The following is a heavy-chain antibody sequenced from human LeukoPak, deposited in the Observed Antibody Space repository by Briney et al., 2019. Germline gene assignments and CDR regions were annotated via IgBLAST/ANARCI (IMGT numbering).Heavy chain of an antibody. CDR1: GGSFRGDYY. J-gene: IGHJ3*02. V-gene: IGHV4-39*07. CDR2: IYSGGRI. D-gene: IGHD4-11*01. CDR3: ARATWAYGNYVHAFDI. Sequence: PSETLSLTCTVSGGSFRGDYYWAWIRQPPGKGLEWIGSIYSGGRIYYNPSLKSRVSISIDTSNNDLSLKVTSVTAADTAGYYCARATWAYGNYVHAFDIWGQGTMVTVSS.